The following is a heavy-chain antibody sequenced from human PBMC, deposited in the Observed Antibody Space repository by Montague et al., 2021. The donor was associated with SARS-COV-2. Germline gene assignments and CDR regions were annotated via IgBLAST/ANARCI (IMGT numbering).Heavy chain of an antibody. CDR1: GGSISSYY. CDR3: ARDKPDYDFGPGYGMDV. CDR2: IYNSGST. D-gene: IGHD3-3*01. V-gene: IGHV4-59*01. Sequence: SETLSLTCTVSGGSISSYYWSWIRQPPGKGLEWIGYIYNSGSTNNNSSLKRRVTISVDTYKNQFSLKLSSVTAADTAVYYCARDKPDYDFGPGYGMDVWGQGTTVTVSS. J-gene: IGHJ6*02.